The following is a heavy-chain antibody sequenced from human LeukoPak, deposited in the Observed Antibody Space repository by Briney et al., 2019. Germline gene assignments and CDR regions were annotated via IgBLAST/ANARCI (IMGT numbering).Heavy chain of an antibody. V-gene: IGHV4-61*02. J-gene: IGHJ5*02. D-gene: IGHD3-10*01. CDR3: ARELNLVRAVSYNWFDP. CDR2: IYTSGSI. Sequence: PSQTLSLTCTVSGGSISAGRYYWSWIRHPALNGLEWIGRIYTSGSINYNSSVKSRVTISLDTAKNQFCLKLSSVTAADTAVYYSARELNLVRAVSYNWFDPWGQGTLVTVSS. CDR1: GGSISAGRYY.